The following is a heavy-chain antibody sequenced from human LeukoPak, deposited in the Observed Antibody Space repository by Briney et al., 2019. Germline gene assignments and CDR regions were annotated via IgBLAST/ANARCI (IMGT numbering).Heavy chain of an antibody. V-gene: IGHV4-30-2*01. CDR3: ARGREQQLGRPLDY. CDR2: IYHSGST. J-gene: IGHJ4*02. D-gene: IGHD6-13*01. CDR1: GGSISSGGYS. Sequence: SQTLSLTCAVSGGSISSGGYSWSWIRQPPGKGLEWIGYIYHSGSTNYNPSLKSRVTISVDTSKNRFSLKLSSVTAADTAVYYCARGREQQLGRPLDYWGQGTLVTVSS.